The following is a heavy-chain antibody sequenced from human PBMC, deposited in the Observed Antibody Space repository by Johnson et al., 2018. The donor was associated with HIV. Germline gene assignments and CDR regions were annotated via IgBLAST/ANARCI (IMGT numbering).Heavy chain of an antibody. J-gene: IGHJ3*02. CDR1: GFTFSSYA. CDR2: ISYDGSNK. V-gene: IGHV3-30*04. D-gene: IGHD3-22*01. Sequence: QVQLVESGGGLVKPGGSLRLSCAASGFTFSSYAMHWVRQAPGKGLEWVAVISYDGSNKYYADSVKGRFTISRDNAKNSLYLQMNSLRAEDTAVYYCARDLRDSSGYYLGAFDIWGQGTMVTVSS. CDR3: ARDLRDSSGYYLGAFDI.